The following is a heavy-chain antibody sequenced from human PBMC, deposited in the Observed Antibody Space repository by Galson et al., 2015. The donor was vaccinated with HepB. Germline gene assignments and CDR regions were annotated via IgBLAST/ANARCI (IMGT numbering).Heavy chain of an antibody. Sequence: SLRLSCAASGFTFSSYWMHWVRQAPGKGLVWVSRINSDGSSTSYADSVKGRFTISRDNAKNTLYLQMNSLRAEDTAVYYCAKDYLLVVPAATPFDYWGQGTLVTVSS. V-gene: IGHV3-74*01. CDR3: AKDYLLVVPAATPFDY. CDR1: GFTFSSYW. CDR2: INSDGSST. D-gene: IGHD2-2*01. J-gene: IGHJ4*02.